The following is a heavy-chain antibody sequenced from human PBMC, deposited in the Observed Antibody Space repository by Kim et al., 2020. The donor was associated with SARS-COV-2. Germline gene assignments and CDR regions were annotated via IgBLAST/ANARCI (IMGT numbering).Heavy chain of an antibody. CDR2: LSGTATRT. J-gene: IGHJ4*01. CDR1: GFTFSVYA. D-gene: IGHD6-13*01. Sequence: GGSLRLSCEASGFTFSVYAMSWVRQAPGKGLEWVAGLSGTATRTYYADSVEARITISRDNSRNTLYLQIHTLRAEDTAVYYCAKDAETYSSSWTYFDYWG. V-gene: IGHV3-23*01. CDR3: AKDAETYSSSWTYFDY.